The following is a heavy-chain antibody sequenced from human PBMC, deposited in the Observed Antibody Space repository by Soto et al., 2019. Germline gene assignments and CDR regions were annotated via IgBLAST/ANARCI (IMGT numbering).Heavy chain of an antibody. Sequence: SETLSLTCTVSGGSISSYYWSWIRQPPGKGLEWIGYIYYSGSTNYNPSLKSRVTISVDTSKNQFPLKLSSVTAADTAVYYCARDGSSSWYRSGAYYYYGMDVWGQGTTVTVSS. J-gene: IGHJ6*02. D-gene: IGHD6-13*01. V-gene: IGHV4-59*01. CDR2: IYYSGST. CDR1: GGSISSYY. CDR3: ARDGSSSWYRSGAYYYYGMDV.